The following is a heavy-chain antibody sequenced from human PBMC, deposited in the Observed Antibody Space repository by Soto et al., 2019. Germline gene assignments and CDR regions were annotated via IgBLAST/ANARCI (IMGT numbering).Heavy chain of an antibody. Sequence: QVQLQESGPGLVKPSQTLSLTCTVSGGSISSGGYYWSWIRQHPGKGLEWIGYIYYSGSTYYNPSLKSRVTIAVDTSKNQFSLKLSSVTAADTAVYYCARDQGIVVVPAAKVRGAFDIWGQGTMVTVSS. CDR3: ARDQGIVVVPAAKVRGAFDI. J-gene: IGHJ3*02. V-gene: IGHV4-31*03. CDR1: GGSISSGGYY. CDR2: IYYSGST. D-gene: IGHD2-2*01.